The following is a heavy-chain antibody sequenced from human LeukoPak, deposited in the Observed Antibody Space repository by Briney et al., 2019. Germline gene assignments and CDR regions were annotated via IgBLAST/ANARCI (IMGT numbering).Heavy chain of an antibody. J-gene: IGHJ3*01. D-gene: IGHD1-26*01. Sequence: PGGSLRLSCAASELTLSDHYMDWVRQAPGKGLEWIGRTRNKANRYTTEYAASVKGIFTVSRDDSKNSLYLQMSSLITDDTAMYFCARDAAIGPYSGFDLWGQGTMVTVSS. CDR3: ARDAAIGPYSGFDL. V-gene: IGHV3-72*01. CDR2: TRNKANRYTT. CDR1: ELTLSDHY.